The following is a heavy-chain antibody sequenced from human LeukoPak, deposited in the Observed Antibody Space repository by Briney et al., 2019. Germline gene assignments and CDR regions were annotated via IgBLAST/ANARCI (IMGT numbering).Heavy chain of an antibody. V-gene: IGHV3-30*18. D-gene: IGHD3-10*01. CDR2: ISYDGSNK. Sequence: PGGSLRLSCAASGFTFSSYGMHWVRQAPGKGLEWVAVISYDGSNKYYADSVKGRFTISRDNSKNTLYLQMNSLRAEDTAVYCCAKAVSGSYFYYYYGMDVWGQGTTVTVSS. CDR3: AKAVSGSYFYYYYGMDV. J-gene: IGHJ6*02. CDR1: GFTFSSYG.